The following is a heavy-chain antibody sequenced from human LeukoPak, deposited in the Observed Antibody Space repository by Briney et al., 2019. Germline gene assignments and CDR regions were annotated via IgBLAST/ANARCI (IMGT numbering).Heavy chain of an antibody. Sequence: SETLSLTCTVSGGSISSYYWSWIRQPPGKGLEWIGYIYYSGSTNYNPSLKSRVTISVDTSKNQFSLKLSSVTAEDTAVYYCARPLGYGLYYFDYWGQGTLVTVSS. J-gene: IGHJ4*02. V-gene: IGHV4-59*01. CDR1: GGSISSYY. CDR3: ARPLGYGLYYFDY. D-gene: IGHD4-17*01. CDR2: IYYSGST.